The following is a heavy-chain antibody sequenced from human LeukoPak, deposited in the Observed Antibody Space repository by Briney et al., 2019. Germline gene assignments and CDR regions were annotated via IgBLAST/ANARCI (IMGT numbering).Heavy chain of an antibody. CDR1: GGSISNYY. J-gene: IGHJ4*02. CDR2: IFYSGST. V-gene: IGHV4-59*01. Sequence: SETLSLTCTVSGGSISNYYWSWIRQPPGKGLEWIGYIFYSGSTNYNPSLKSRVTMSLDTSKGHFSLKLSSVTAADTAVYYCARGASPDFWGQGTLVTVSS. CDR3: ARGASPDF.